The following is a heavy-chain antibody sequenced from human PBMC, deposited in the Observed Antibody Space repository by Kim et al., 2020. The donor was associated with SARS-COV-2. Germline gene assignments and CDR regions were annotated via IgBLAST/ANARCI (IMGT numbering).Heavy chain of an antibody. V-gene: IGHV3-30*18. CDR1: GFTFSTYG. Sequence: GGSLRLSCAASGFTFSTYGMHWVRQAPGKGLEWVAVVSYDGSDKYYADSVKGRFTISRDNSKNTPYLQMNSLRAEDTAVYYCAKALLRGVNFYYYGMDV. D-gene: IGHD3-10*01. J-gene: IGHJ6*01. CDR3: AKALLRGVNFYYYGMDV. CDR2: VSYDGSDK.